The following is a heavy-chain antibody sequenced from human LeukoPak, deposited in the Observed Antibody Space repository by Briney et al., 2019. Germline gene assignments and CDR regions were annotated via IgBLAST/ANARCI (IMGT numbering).Heavy chain of an antibody. D-gene: IGHD6-13*01. CDR1: GYTFTGYY. J-gene: IGHJ6*03. CDR3: ARVGVAAAGTDSLYYYYYMDV. V-gene: IGHV1-2*02. Sequence: EASVKVSCKASGYTFTGYYMHWVRQAPGQGLEWMGWINPNSGGTNYAQKFQGRVTMTRDTSISTAYMELSRLRSDDTAVYYCARVGVAAAGTDSLYYYYYMDVWGEGTTVTISS. CDR2: INPNSGGT.